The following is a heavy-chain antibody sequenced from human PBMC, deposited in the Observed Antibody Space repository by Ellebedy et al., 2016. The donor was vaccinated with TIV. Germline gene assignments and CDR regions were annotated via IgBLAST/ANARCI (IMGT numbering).Heavy chain of an antibody. CDR3: ARGRIAAAGSPAHFDY. Sequence: ASVKVSXXASGYTFTSYDINWVRQATGQGLEWMGWMNPNSGNTGYAQKFQGRVTMTRNTSISTAYMELSSLRSEDTAVYYCARGRIAAAGSPAHFDYWGQGTLVTVSS. V-gene: IGHV1-8*01. CDR2: MNPNSGNT. J-gene: IGHJ4*02. CDR1: GYTFTSYD. D-gene: IGHD6-13*01.